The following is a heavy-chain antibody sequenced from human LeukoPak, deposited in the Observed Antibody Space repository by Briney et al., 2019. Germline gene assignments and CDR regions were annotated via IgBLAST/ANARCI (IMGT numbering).Heavy chain of an antibody. CDR2: MNPNSGDT. CDR1: GYTLTELS. D-gene: IGHD5-12*01. Sequence: ASVKVSCKVSGYTLTELSMHWVRQAPGQGLEWMGWMNPNSGDTNYAQKFQGRVTMTRDTSINTAYMELSRLRSDDTAVYYCTRGLATANSRYFDYWGQGTLVTVSS. J-gene: IGHJ4*02. V-gene: IGHV1-2*02. CDR3: TRGLATANSRYFDY.